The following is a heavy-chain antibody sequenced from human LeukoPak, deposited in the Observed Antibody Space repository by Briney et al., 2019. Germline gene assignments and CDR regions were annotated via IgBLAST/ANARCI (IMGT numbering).Heavy chain of an antibody. Sequence: GESLKISCKGSGYRFTSYGISWVRQAPGQGLEWMGWISAYNGNTNYAQKLQGRVTMTTDTSTSTAYMELRSLRSDDTAVYYCARDGIGSDYVRYFDYWGQGTLVTVSS. CDR3: ARDGIGSDYVRYFDY. V-gene: IGHV1-18*01. CDR1: GYRFTSYG. D-gene: IGHD3-10*02. CDR2: ISAYNGNT. J-gene: IGHJ4*02.